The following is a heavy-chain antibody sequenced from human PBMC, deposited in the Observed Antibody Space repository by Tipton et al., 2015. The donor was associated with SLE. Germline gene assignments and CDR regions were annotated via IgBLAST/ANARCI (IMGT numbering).Heavy chain of an antibody. CDR1: GFTFDDYT. J-gene: IGHJ3*02. D-gene: IGHD1-26*01. V-gene: IGHV3-43*01. CDR3: AKDVGGATGAFDI. Sequence: SLRLSCAASGFTFDDYTMDWVRQAPGKGLEWVSLISWDGGSTYYADSVKGRFTISRDNSKNSLYLQMNSLRTEDTALYYCAKDVGGATGAFDIWGQGTMVTVSS. CDR2: ISWDGGST.